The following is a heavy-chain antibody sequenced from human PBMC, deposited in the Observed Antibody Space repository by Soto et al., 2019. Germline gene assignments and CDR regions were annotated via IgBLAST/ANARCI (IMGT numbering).Heavy chain of an antibody. CDR2: INSDGSST. CDR3: SRDRRGYHGYWYFDL. V-gene: IGHV3-74*01. J-gene: IGHJ2*01. Sequence: PGGSLRLSCAASGFTFSSYWMHWVRQAPGKGLVWVSRINSDGSSTSYADSVKGRFTISRDNAKNTLYLQMSSLRAEDTAVYYCSRDRRGYHGYWYFDLWGRGTLVTVSS. CDR1: GFTFSSYW. D-gene: IGHD6-25*01.